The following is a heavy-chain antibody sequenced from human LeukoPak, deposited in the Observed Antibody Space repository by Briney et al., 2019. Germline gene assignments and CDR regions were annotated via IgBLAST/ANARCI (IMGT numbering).Heavy chain of an antibody. J-gene: IGHJ4*02. D-gene: IGHD6-19*01. V-gene: IGHV4-39*07. CDR3: ARKGSGWYGRYYFDY. CDR2: IYHSGST. Sequence: SETLSLTCTVSGGSISSSSYYWGWIRQPPGKGLEWIGSIYHSGSTYYNPSLKSRVTISVDTSKNQFSLKLSSVTAADTAVYYCARKGSGWYGRYYFDYWGQGTLVTVSS. CDR1: GGSISSSSYY.